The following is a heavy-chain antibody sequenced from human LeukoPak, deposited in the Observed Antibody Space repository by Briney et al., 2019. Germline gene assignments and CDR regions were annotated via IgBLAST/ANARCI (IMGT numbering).Heavy chain of an antibody. D-gene: IGHD3/OR15-3a*01. J-gene: IGHJ2*01. V-gene: IGHV3-43*02. Sequence: PGGSLRLSCAASGFTFEDYAMHWVRQSPGKGLEWISPISGPATSRQYVDSVKGRFTISRDNSRNSLYLQMNSLRTEDTALYYCVAERCYTVRTCDGFGLCYFDLWGRGTLVTVSS. CDR3: VAERCYTVRTCDGFGLCYFDL. CDR1: GFTFEDYA. CDR2: ISGPATSR.